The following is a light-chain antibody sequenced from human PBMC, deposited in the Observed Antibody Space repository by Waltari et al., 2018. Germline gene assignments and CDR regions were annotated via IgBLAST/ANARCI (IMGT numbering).Light chain of an antibody. Sequence: SVLTQPPSASGAPGQRVTISCSGSSSNIGSHYVYWYQQLPGTAPKLLLYTDDQRAAGVPDRVSASKSVTSASLAISGLRSEDEADYYCAAWDDSPSGHVVFGGGTKLTVL. CDR3: AAWDDSPSGHVV. CDR2: TDD. J-gene: IGLJ2*01. V-gene: IGLV1-47*02. CDR1: SSNIGSHY.